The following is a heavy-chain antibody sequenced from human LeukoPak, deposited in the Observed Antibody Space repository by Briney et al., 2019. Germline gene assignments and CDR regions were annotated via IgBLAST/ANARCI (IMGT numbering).Heavy chain of an antibody. D-gene: IGHD1-14*01. CDR2: ISRNGVAT. CDR3: AKQLRPDDY. J-gene: IGHJ4*02. V-gene: IGHV3-23*01. Sequence: PGGSLRLSCEASGLSIGDYTMHWVPQVPGKGLEWVSLISRNGVATKYADSVRGRLTISRDNSKNTLYLQMNSLRAEDTAVYYCAKQLRPDDYWGQGTLVTVSS. CDR1: GLSIGDYT.